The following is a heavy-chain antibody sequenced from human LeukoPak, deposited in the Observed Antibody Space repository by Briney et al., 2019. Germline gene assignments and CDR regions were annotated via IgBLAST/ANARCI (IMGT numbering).Heavy chain of an antibody. V-gene: IGHV1-8*01. Sequence: ASAKVSCKASGYTFTTSDIHWVRQSPGQGLEWMGWMNPNSGNTGYAQKFQGRVTMTRKTSISIASMELSSLRSEDTAVYYCARVLSRKAYYYGMDVWGQGTTVTVSS. J-gene: IGHJ6*02. CDR2: MNPNSGNT. CDR3: ARVLSRKAYYYGMDV. CDR1: GYTFTTSD. D-gene: IGHD3-16*02.